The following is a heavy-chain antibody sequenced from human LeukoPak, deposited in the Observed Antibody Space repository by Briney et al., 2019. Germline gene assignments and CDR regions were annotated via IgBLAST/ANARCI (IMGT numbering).Heavy chain of an antibody. Sequence: PGGSLRLSGAASGFTFSTYGMHWVRQAPGKGLEWVAFIRYDGSNKYYADSVKGRFTISRDNSKNTLYLQMNSLRAEDTALYFCAKDKDPWKSTSISDFDYWGQGTLVTVSS. D-gene: IGHD1-1*01. CDR2: IRYDGSNK. CDR1: GFTFSTYG. J-gene: IGHJ4*02. CDR3: AKDKDPWKSTSISDFDY. V-gene: IGHV3-30*02.